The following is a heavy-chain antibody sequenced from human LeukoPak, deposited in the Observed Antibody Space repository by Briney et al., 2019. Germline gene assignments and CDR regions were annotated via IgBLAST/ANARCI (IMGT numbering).Heavy chain of an antibody. CDR1: GGSIRGHY. CDR2: IYTSGST. V-gene: IGHV4-4*07. J-gene: IGHJ6*03. Sequence: PSETLSLTCTVSGGSIRGHYWSWIRQPAGKGLEWIGRIYTSGSTNYNPSLKSRVTMSVDTSKNQFSLKLSSVTAADTAVYYCARFLNGVGSGYYYMDVWGKGTTVTVSS. CDR3: ARFLNGVGSGYYYMDV. D-gene: IGHD3-3*01.